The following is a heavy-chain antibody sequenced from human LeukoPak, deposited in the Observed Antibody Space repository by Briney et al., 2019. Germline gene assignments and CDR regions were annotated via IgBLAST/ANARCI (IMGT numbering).Heavy chain of an antibody. CDR2: IYHSGST. Sequence: PSETLSLTCAVSGYSISSGYYWGWIRQPPGKGLEWIGSIYHSGSTYYNPSLKSRVTISVDTSKNQFSLKLSSVTAADTAVYYCARSPYNWNLENWFDPWGQGTLVTVS. V-gene: IGHV4-38-2*01. D-gene: IGHD1-1*01. J-gene: IGHJ5*02. CDR3: ARSPYNWNLENWFDP. CDR1: GYSISSGYY.